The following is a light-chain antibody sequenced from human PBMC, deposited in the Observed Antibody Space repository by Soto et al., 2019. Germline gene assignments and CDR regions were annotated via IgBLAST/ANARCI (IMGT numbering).Light chain of an antibody. CDR3: SSFTSRFTFA. Sequence: QSALAQPASVSGSPGQSIAISCTGTRSDVGAYNYVSWYQQHPGKAPKLMISEVTNRPSGVSDRFSGSKSGNTASLTISGLQAEDEAGYYCSSFTSRFTFAFGTGTKVTAL. J-gene: IGLJ1*01. V-gene: IGLV2-14*01. CDR2: EVT. CDR1: RSDVGAYNY.